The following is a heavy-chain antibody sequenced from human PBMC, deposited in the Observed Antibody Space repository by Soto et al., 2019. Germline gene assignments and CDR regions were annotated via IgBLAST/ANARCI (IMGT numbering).Heavy chain of an antibody. CDR3: AKDLIAVAGAPDAFDI. V-gene: IGHV3-23*03. Sequence: PGGSLRLSCAASGFTFSSYTMSWVRQAPGKGLEWVSVIYSGGSTYYADSVKGRFTISRDNSKNTLYLQMNSLRAEDTAVYYCAKDLIAVAGAPDAFDIWGQGTMVTVSS. CDR1: GFTFSSYT. CDR2: IYSGGST. J-gene: IGHJ3*02. D-gene: IGHD6-19*01.